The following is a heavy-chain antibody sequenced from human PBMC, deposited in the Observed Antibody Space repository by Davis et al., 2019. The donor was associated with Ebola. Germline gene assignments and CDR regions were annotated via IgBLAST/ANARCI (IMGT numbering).Heavy chain of an antibody. D-gene: IGHD2-21*02. CDR1: GFTFSDYY. CDR2: ISGSGGST. CDR3: AKDSVVVTATNDY. Sequence: GGSLRLSCAASGFTFSDYYMSWIRQAPGKGLEWVSAISGSGGSTYYADSVKGRFTISRDNSKNTLYLQMNSLRAEDTAVYYCAKDSVVVTATNDYWGQGTLVTVSS. V-gene: IGHV3-23*01. J-gene: IGHJ4*02.